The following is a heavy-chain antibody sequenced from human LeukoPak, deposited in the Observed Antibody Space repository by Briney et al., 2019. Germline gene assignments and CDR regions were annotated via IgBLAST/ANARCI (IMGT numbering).Heavy chain of an antibody. D-gene: IGHD4-17*01. Sequence: GGSLRLSCAASGFTFSSYSMNWVRQAPGKGLEWISSISSSSSYIYYADSVKGRFTTSRDNAKNSLYLQMNSLRAEDTAVYYCARVRGYGDYDAFDIWGQGTMVTVSS. V-gene: IGHV3-21*01. CDR2: ISSSSSYI. CDR3: ARVRGYGDYDAFDI. CDR1: GFTFSSYS. J-gene: IGHJ3*02.